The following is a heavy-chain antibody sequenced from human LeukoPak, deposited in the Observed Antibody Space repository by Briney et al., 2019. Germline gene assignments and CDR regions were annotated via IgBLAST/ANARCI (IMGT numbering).Heavy chain of an antibody. CDR1: GYTFTSYD. V-gene: IGHV1-8*01. CDR3: ARDRYYGSGSSYLYYYYYMDV. CDR2: MNPNSGNT. D-gene: IGHD3-10*01. Sequence: GASVRVSCKASGYTFTSYDINWVRQATGQGLEWMGWMNPNSGNTGYAQKFQGRVTMTRNTSISTAYMELSSLRSEDTAVYYCARDRYYGSGSSYLYYYYYMDVWGKGTTVTVSS. J-gene: IGHJ6*03.